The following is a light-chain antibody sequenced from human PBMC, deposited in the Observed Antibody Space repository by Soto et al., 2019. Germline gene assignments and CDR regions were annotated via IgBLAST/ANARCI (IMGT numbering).Light chain of an antibody. CDR1: QSVLSNSNNKNY. Sequence: DIVMTQSPDSLAVSLGERATINCKSSQSVLSNSNNKNYLAWYQLKPGQAPKLLFYWAYTRESGVPDRFSGSGSGTDFTLTIRSLQAEDVAVYYCQQYYSTPPTFGGGTKVDIK. CDR2: WAY. CDR3: QQYYSTPPT. V-gene: IGKV4-1*01. J-gene: IGKJ4*01.